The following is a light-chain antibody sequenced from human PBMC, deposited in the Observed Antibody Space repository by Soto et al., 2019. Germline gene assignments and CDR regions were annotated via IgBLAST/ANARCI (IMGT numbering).Light chain of an antibody. CDR3: SSYEGSTTFV. V-gene: IGLV2-8*01. Sequence: QSALTQPPSASGSPGQSVTISCTGTSSDVGGYNYVSWYQQHPGKAPKLMIYEVSKRPSGVPDRFSGSKSGNTASLTVSGLQAEDEADYYCSSYEGSTTFVFGTVTKVTVL. J-gene: IGLJ1*01. CDR1: SSDVGGYNY. CDR2: EVS.